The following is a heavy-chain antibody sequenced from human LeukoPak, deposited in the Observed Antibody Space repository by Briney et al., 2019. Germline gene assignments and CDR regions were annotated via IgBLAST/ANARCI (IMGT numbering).Heavy chain of an antibody. CDR3: ARTTEGGYTYGYFYYYYMDV. V-gene: IGHV4-39*07. Sequence: SETLSLTCTVSGGSITSSSYYWGWIRQPPGKGLEWIGSIYYSGSTNYNPSLKSRVTISVDTSKNQFSLKLTSVTAADTAVYYCARTTEGGYTYGYFYYYYMDVWGKGTTVTISS. CDR1: GGSITSSSYY. J-gene: IGHJ6*03. CDR2: IYYSGST. D-gene: IGHD5-18*01.